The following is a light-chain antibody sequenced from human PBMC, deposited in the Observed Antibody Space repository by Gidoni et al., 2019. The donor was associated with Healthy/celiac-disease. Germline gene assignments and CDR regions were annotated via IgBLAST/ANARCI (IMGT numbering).Light chain of an antibody. CDR2: EVR. CDR3: SSYTSSSTLVV. CDR1: SIDVGGYNY. V-gene: IGLV2-14*01. Sequence: QSALTQPPSVSGSPGQSLTISCTGTSIDVGGYNYFPWYQQHPDKAPKLMIYEVRNRPSGVSNRFSGSKSGNTASLTISGLQAEDEADYYCSSYTSSSTLVVFGGGTKLTVL. J-gene: IGLJ2*01.